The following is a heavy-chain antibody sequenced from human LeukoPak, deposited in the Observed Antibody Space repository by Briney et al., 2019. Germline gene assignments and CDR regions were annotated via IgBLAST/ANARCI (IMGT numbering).Heavy chain of an antibody. Sequence: KPSETLSLTCTVSGGSISSYYWSWIRQPPGKGLEWIGYINYSGSTNYNPSLKSRVTISVDTSKNQFSLKLSSVTAADTAVYYCAREGISGSYGYWGQGTLVTVSS. J-gene: IGHJ4*02. CDR2: INYSGST. CDR1: GGSISSYY. V-gene: IGHV4-59*01. D-gene: IGHD1-26*01. CDR3: AREGISGSYGY.